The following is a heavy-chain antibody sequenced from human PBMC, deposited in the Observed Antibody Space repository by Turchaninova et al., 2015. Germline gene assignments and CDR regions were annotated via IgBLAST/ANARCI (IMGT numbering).Heavy chain of an antibody. CDR2: NNHRGNT. V-gene: IGHV4-34*01. J-gene: IGHJ4*02. Sequence: QVQLQXXXAGXXKPSEXMSPXXAVXGWSFSCYHWSRIPQPPGKGLEWIGENNHRGNTNYNPSLKSRVTISVDTSKNQFSLRLSSVTAADTAVYYCARGGAAAGMTPHFDYWGQGTLVTVSS. CDR1: GWSFSCYH. D-gene: IGHD6-13*01. CDR3: ARGGAAAGMTPHFDY.